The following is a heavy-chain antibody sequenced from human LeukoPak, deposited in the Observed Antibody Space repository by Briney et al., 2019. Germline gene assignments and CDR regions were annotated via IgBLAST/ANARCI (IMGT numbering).Heavy chain of an antibody. D-gene: IGHD5-24*01. CDR3: ARDDRDGYNWGYFDY. J-gene: IGHJ4*02. CDR1: GFTVSSNY. Sequence: GGSLRLSCAASGFTVSSNYMSWVRQAPGKGLEWVSVIYSGGSTYYADSVKGRFTISRDNSKNTLYLQMNRLRAEDTAVYYCARDDRDGYNWGYFDYWGQGTLVTVSS. V-gene: IGHV3-53*01. CDR2: IYSGGST.